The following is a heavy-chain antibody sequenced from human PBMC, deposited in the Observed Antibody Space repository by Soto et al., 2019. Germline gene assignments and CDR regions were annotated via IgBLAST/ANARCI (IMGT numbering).Heavy chain of an antibody. CDR3: ARGYYDGSGRRTPGGMDV. D-gene: IGHD3-10*01. CDR2: ISTYTGNT. J-gene: IGHJ6*02. Sequence: QVHLVQSGAEVKKPGASVKVSCKASGYTFTNYDINWVRQAPGQGLEWMGWISTYTGNTNDAQKLQGRITMTTDTSTSTASEERMSLRSDDTAVYYCARGYYDGSGRRTPGGMDVWGQGTTVTVSS. CDR1: GYTFTNYD. V-gene: IGHV1-18*01.